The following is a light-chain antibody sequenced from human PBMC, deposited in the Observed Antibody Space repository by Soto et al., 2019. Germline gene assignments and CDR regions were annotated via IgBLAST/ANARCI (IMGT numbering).Light chain of an antibody. Sequence: QSVLTQPPSVSGAPGQRVTISCTGSSSNIGAVFDVHWYQQVPGTAPKLLIYENTKRPSGVPDRFSGSKSGTSASLAITGLQAGDEAEYSCQSFDSGLRGWLFRGGPKLPVL. J-gene: IGLJ2*01. CDR2: ENT. CDR3: QSFDSGLRGWL. CDR1: SSNIGAVFD. V-gene: IGLV1-40*01.